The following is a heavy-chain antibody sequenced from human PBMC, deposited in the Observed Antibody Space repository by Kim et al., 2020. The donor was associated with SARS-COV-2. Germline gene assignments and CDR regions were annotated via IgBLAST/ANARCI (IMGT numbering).Heavy chain of an antibody. CDR3: AKDPPNGYSDAFDI. J-gene: IGHJ3*02. D-gene: IGHD6-13*01. Sequence: TESGKGRLSISRDNSKNTLYLQMNRLGAEDTAVYYCAKDPPNGYSDAFDIWGQGTMVTVSS. V-gene: IGHV3-33*06.